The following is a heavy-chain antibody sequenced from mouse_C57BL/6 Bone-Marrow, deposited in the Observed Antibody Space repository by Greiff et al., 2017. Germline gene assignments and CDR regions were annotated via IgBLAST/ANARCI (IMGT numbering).Heavy chain of an antibody. CDR3: ARPYGSRWYFDV. V-gene: IGHV1-69*01. D-gene: IGHD1-1*01. Sequence: QLQQPGAELVMPGASVKLSCKASGYTFTSYWMHWVKQRPGQGLEWIGEIDPSDSYTNYNQKFKGKSTLTVDKSSSTAYMQRSSLTSEDSAVYYCARPYGSRWYFDVWGTGTTVTVSS. J-gene: IGHJ1*03. CDR2: IDPSDSYT. CDR1: GYTFTSYW.